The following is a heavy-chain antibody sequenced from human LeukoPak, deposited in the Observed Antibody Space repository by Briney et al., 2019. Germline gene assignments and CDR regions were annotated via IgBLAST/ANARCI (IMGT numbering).Heavy chain of an antibody. CDR2: MNPNSGNT. CDR3: ARNTCSSTSCYIMP. D-gene: IGHD2-2*02. Sequence: ASVKVSCKASGYTFTSYDINWVRQATGQGLEWMGWMNPNSGNTGYAQKFQGRVTMTRNTSISTAYMELSSLRSEDTAVYYCARNTCSSTSCYIMPWGQETLVTVSS. CDR1: GYTFTSYD. J-gene: IGHJ4*02. V-gene: IGHV1-8*01.